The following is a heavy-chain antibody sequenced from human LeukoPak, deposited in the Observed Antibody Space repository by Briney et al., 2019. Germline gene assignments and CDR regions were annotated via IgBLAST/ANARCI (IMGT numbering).Heavy chain of an antibody. J-gene: IGHJ4*02. Sequence: PGGSLRLSCAASGSTFSSYSMNWVRQAPGKGLEWVSFISSSSSYIYYEDSVKGRFTISRDDAKNSLYLQMNSLRAEDTAVYYCARAAPTRTLIGSGADYWGQGTLVTVSS. D-gene: IGHD3-22*01. V-gene: IGHV3-21*01. CDR2: ISSSSSYI. CDR3: ARAAPTRTLIGSGADY. CDR1: GSTFSSYS.